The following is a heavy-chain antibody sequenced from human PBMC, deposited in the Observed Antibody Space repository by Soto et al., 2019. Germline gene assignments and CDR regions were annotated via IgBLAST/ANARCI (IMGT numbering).Heavy chain of an antibody. CDR1: GYTFTSFG. CDR3: ERAWGRYALDY. V-gene: IGHV1-18*01. Sequence: QVQLVQSGAEVKKPGASVKVSCKASGYTFTSFGITWVRQAPGQGLEWMGWISANNGNTNYAEKLQGRVPMTTDTATITAYMKLRRLRADRTAVYYCERAWGRYALDYWCQGTLVTVSS. CDR2: ISANNGNT. D-gene: IGHD3-16*01. J-gene: IGHJ4*02.